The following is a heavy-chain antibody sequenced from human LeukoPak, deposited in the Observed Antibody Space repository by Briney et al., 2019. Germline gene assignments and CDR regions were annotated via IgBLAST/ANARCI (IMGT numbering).Heavy chain of an antibody. V-gene: IGHV1-18*04. CDR1: GYTFTGYY. CDR3: ARDSEGDYYDSSGYYAPQSY. D-gene: IGHD3-22*01. CDR2: ISAYNGNT. Sequence: ASVKVSCKASGYTFTGYYMHWVRQAPGQGLEWMGWISAYNGNTNYAQKLQGRVTMTTDTSTSTAYMELRSLRSDDTAVYYCARDSEGDYYDSSGYYAPQSYWGQGTLVTVSS. J-gene: IGHJ4*02.